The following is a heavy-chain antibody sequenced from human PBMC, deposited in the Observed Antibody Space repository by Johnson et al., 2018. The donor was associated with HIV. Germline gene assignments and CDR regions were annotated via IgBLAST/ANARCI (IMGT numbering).Heavy chain of an antibody. J-gene: IGHJ3*02. CDR3: TTGWYSGYDLPNAFDI. D-gene: IGHD5-12*01. Sequence: VQLVESGGGLVQPGRSLRLSCTASGFTFGDYAMSWVRQAPGKGLEWVGRIKSKTDGGTTDYAAPVKGRFTISRDDSKNTLYLQMNSLKTEDTAVYYCTTGWYSGYDLPNAFDIWGQGTMVTVSS. CDR2: IKSKTDGGTT. CDR1: GFTFGDYA. V-gene: IGHV3-15*01.